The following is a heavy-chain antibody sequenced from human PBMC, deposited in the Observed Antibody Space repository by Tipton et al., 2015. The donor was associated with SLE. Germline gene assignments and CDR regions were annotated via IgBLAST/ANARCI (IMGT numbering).Heavy chain of an antibody. CDR1: GGSISSNSYY. Sequence: TLSLTCTVSGGSISSNSYYWGWVRQPPGKGLEWIGSVYYTGCSHYNPSLKSRVTISVDTSKSQFSLKLNSVTAADTAIYYCARGTTTSRLDIWGQGALVTVSS. D-gene: IGHD2-2*01. V-gene: IGHV4-39*07. CDR3: ARGTTTSRLDI. CDR2: VYYTGCS. J-gene: IGHJ4*02.